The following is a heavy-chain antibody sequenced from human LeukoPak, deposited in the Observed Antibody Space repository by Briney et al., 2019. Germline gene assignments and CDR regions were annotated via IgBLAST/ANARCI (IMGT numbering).Heavy chain of an antibody. Sequence: PSETLSLTCTVSGGSISSGDYYWSWIRQPAGKGLEWIGRIYTSGSTNYNPSLKSRVTISVDMSKNQFSLKLSSVTAADTAVYYCARQNQVVVTVTWGQGTLVTVSS. CDR2: IYTSGST. CDR1: GGSISSGDYY. V-gene: IGHV4-61*02. CDR3: ARQNQVVVTVT. J-gene: IGHJ5*02. D-gene: IGHD2-21*02.